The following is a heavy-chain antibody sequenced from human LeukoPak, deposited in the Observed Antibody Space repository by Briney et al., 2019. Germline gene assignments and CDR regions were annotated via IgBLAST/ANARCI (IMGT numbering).Heavy chain of an antibody. J-gene: IGHJ3*02. V-gene: IGHV1-8*01. D-gene: IGHD2-2*01. Sequence: ASVKVSCKASGYTFTSYDIHWVRQATGQGLEWMGWMNPNSGNTGYAQKFQGRVTMTRNTSISTAYMELSSLRSEDTAVYYCARGRPDIVVVPAAKGAFDIWGQGTMVTVSS. CDR2: MNPNSGNT. CDR1: GYTFTSYD. CDR3: ARGRPDIVVVPAAKGAFDI.